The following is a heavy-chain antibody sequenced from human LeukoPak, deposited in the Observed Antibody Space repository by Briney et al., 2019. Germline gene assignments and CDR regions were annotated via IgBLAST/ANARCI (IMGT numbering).Heavy chain of an antibody. CDR3: ERGSYYDSSGYPLEY. J-gene: IGHJ4*02. CDR2: IYYSGST. D-gene: IGHD3-22*01. V-gene: IGHV4-59*01. CDR1: GGSISSYY. Sequence: PSETLSLTCTASGGSISSYYWSWIRQPPGKGLEWIGYIYYSGSTKYNPSLKSRVTISVDTSKNQFSLKLRSVTAADTAVYFCERGSYYDSSGYPLEYWGQGTLVTVSS.